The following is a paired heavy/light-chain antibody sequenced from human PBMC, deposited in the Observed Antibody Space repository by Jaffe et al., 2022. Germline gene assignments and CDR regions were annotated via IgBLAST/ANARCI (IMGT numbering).Light chain of an antibody. Sequence: EIVLTQSPGTLSLSPGERATLSCRASQSVSSNYLAWYQQKPGQAPRLLIYGASSRATGIPDRFSGSGSGTDFTLTISRLEPEDFAVYFCQQYGSSPLTFGGGSKVEIK. CDR1: QSVSSNY. CDR3: QQYGSSPLT. J-gene: IGKJ4*01. V-gene: IGKV3-20*01. CDR2: GAS.
Heavy chain of an antibody. CDR1: GGSMSSDY. Sequence: QVPLQESGPGLVKPSETLSLTCTVSGGSMSSDYWSWIRQPPGKGLEWIGYVYYSGSTNYNPSLKSRVTISVDTSKSQVSLKLSSVTAADTAVYYCARGSGWYFYWGQGTLVTVSS. D-gene: IGHD6-19*01. CDR2: VYYSGST. CDR3: ARGSGWYFY. J-gene: IGHJ4*02. V-gene: IGHV4-59*01.